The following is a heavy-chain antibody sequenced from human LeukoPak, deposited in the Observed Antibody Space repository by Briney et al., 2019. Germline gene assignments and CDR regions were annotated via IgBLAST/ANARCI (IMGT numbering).Heavy chain of an antibody. CDR1: GYSISSGYY. CDR3: ARVGAAAGT. Sequence: PSETLFLTCTVSGYSISSGYYWGWIRQPPGKGLEWIGSIYHSGSTYYNPSLKSRVTISVDTSKNQFSLKLSSVTAADTAVYYCARVGAAAGTWGQGTLVTVSS. CDR2: IYHSGST. D-gene: IGHD6-13*01. V-gene: IGHV4-38-2*02. J-gene: IGHJ4*02.